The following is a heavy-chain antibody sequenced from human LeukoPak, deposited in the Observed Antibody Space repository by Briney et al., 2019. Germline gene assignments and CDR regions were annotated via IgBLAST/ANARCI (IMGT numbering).Heavy chain of an antibody. J-gene: IGHJ4*02. D-gene: IGHD3-9*01. Sequence: GGSLRLSCAASGFTFSDYYMSWIRQAPGKGLEWVSYISSSGSTIYYADSVKGRFTISRDNAKNSLYLRMNSLRAEDTAVYYCARDSLYYDILTGDPVIDYWGQGTLVTVSS. CDR3: ARDSLYYDILTGDPVIDY. CDR1: GFTFSDYY. V-gene: IGHV3-11*01. CDR2: ISSSGSTI.